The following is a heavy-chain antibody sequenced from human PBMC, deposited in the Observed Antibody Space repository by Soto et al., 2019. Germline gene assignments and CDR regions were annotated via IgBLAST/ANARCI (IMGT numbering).Heavy chain of an antibody. CDR1: GFTFNSYG. CDR3: AKDQRDYGDYYYHVMDV. CDR2: ISYDGSNK. Sequence: QVQLVESGGGVVQPGRSLRLSCAASGFTFNSYGVNWVRQAPGKGLEWVAVISYDGSNKYYVDSVKGRFTISRDNSKKMVYLQMNSLRGEDAAVYYCAKDQRDYGDYYYHVMDVWGQGTTVTVSS. D-gene: IGHD4-17*01. V-gene: IGHV3-30*18. J-gene: IGHJ6*02.